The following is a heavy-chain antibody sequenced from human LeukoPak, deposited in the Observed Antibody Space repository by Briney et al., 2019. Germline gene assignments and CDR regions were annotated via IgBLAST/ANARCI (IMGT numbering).Heavy chain of an antibody. CDR1: GYTFSGYF. J-gene: IGHJ6*02. V-gene: IGHV1-2*02. CDR2: IYPNSGGT. CDR3: ARPGTTVGMDV. D-gene: IGHD1-7*01. Sequence: GASVKVSCRASGYTFSGYFMHWVRPAPGQGLEWMGWIYPNSGGTKYAQKFQGRVTMTRDTSISTIYMELSSLRSDDTAVYYCARPGTTVGMDVWGQGTTVTVSS.